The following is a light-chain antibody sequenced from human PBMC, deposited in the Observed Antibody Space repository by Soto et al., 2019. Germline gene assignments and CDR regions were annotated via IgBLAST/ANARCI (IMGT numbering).Light chain of an antibody. CDR3: SSYTSSSTPWV. CDR2: EVS. J-gene: IGLJ3*02. CDR1: SSDVGGYNY. V-gene: IGLV2-14*01. Sequence: QSALTQPASVSGSPGQSITISCTGTSSDVGGYNYVSWYQQHPGKAPKLRIYEVSNRPSGVSNRFSGSKSGNTASLTISGLQAEDAADYYCSSYTSSSTPWVFGGGTKLTVL.